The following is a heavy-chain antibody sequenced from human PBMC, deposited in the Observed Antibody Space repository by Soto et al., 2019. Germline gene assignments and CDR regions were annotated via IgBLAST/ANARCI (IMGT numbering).Heavy chain of an antibody. J-gene: IGHJ6*02. CDR1: GFTFSDYY. Sequence: PGGSLRLSCAASGFTFSDYYMRWVRQATGKGLEWVSYISSSGSTRYYADSVKGSVASSRDNAKKSLYMQMYSLRAEDTAVYKCARETYGSGSSNGMDVWGQWTTVTVSS. CDR2: ISSSGSTR. V-gene: IGHV3-11*01. D-gene: IGHD3-10*01. CDR3: ARETYGSGSSNGMDV.